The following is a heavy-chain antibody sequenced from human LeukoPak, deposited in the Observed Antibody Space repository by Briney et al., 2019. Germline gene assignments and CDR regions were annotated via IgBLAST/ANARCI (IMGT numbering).Heavy chain of an antibody. Sequence: XVKVSCKASGGTFSSYTISWVRQAPGQGLEWMGRIIPILGIANYAQKFQGRVTITADNSTSTAYMELSSLRSEDTAVYYCARVGGTGGGFDYWGQGTLVTVSS. D-gene: IGHD1-1*01. CDR2: IIPILGIA. J-gene: IGHJ4*02. CDR1: GGTFSSYT. V-gene: IGHV1-69*02. CDR3: ARVGGTGGGFDY.